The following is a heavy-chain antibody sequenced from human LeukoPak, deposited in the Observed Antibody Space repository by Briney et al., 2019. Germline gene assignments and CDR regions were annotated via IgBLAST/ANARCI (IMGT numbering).Heavy chain of an antibody. D-gene: IGHD3-9*01. Sequence: ASVKVSCKASGGTFSSYAISWVRQAPGQGLEWMGWISAYNGNTNYAQKLQGRVTMTTDTSTSTAYMELRSLRSDDTAVYYCARGDILDGFDPWGQGTLVTVSS. V-gene: IGHV1-18*01. CDR1: GGTFSSYA. CDR3: ARGDILDGFDP. J-gene: IGHJ5*02. CDR2: ISAYNGNT.